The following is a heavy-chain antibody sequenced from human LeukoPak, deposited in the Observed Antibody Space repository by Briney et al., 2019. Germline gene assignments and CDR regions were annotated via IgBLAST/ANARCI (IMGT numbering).Heavy chain of an antibody. V-gene: IGHV4-59*01. CDR3: ARISLDKYSYGTLIDY. CDR2: IYYSGST. Sequence: SETLSLTCTVSGGSISSYYWSWIRQPPGKGLEWLGYIYYSGSTNYNPALKSRVTISVDTSKNQFSLKLSSVTAADTAVYYCARISLDKYSYGTLIDYWGQGTLVTVSS. D-gene: IGHD5-18*01. CDR1: GGSISSYY. J-gene: IGHJ4*02.